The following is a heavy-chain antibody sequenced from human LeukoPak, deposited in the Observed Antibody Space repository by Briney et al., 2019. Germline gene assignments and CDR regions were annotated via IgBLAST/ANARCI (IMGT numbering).Heavy chain of an antibody. J-gene: IGHJ6*03. CDR2: INPNSGGT. Sequence: GASVKVSCKASGYTFTGYYMHWVRQAPGQGLEWMGWINPNSGGTNYAQKFQGRVTMTRDTSISTAYMELSRLRSDDTAVYYCARDGPVLLWFGRPPEDEYYMDVWGKGTTVTVSS. V-gene: IGHV1-2*02. CDR3: ARDGPVLLWFGRPPEDEYYMDV. CDR1: GYTFTGYY. D-gene: IGHD3-10*01.